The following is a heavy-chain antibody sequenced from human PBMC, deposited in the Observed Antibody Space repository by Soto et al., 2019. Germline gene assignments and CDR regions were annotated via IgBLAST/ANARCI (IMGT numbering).Heavy chain of an antibody. Sequence: QVQLQQWGAGLLKPSETLSLTCAVYGGSFSGYYWSWIRQPPGKGLEWIGEINHSGSTNYNPSLTSRVTISLDTSKNQVSRKLISVTAADTAVYYCARVSGIYYYGMDVWGQGTTVTVSS. CDR1: GGSFSGYY. V-gene: IGHV4-34*01. D-gene: IGHD3-10*01. CDR3: ARVSGIYYYGMDV. CDR2: INHSGST. J-gene: IGHJ6*02.